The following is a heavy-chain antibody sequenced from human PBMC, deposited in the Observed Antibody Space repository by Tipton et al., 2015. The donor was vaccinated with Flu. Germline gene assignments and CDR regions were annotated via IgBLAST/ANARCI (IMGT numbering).Heavy chain of an antibody. CDR2: VYHGGTT. D-gene: IGHD3-10*01. V-gene: IGHV4-38-2*02. J-gene: IGHJ4*02. CDR1: GYSISSRYY. CDR3: ATTTYYYGSGSHDY. Sequence: GLVKPSETLSLNCTVSGYSISSRYYWGWIRQPPGKGLEWIGCVYHGGTTYYNPSLKSRVAISLDTFQNQFSLKLTSVTAADTAVYYCATTTYYYGSGSHDYWGQGTLVTVSS.